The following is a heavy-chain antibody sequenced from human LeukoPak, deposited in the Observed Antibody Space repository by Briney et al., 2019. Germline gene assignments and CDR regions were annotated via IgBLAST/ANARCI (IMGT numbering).Heavy chain of an antibody. V-gene: IGHV4-61*02. J-gene: IGHJ5*02. Sequence: SETLSLTCTVSGDSISSGSYYWSWIRQPAGKGLEWIGRIYNSRITNYNPSLKSRVTISVDTSKNQFSLKLNSVTAADTAVYYCAGSAGPNWFDPWGQGTLVTVSS. CDR1: GDSISSGSYY. CDR2: IYNSRIT. CDR3: AGSAGPNWFDP. D-gene: IGHD6-13*01.